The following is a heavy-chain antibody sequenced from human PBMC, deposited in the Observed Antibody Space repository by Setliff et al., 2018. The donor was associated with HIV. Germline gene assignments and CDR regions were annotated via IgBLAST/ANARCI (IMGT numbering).Heavy chain of an antibody. D-gene: IGHD2-8*01. V-gene: IGHV4-61*09. CDR3: ARDWEYCTNGVCYGWFDP. CDR1: GGSISSGSYY. CDR2: IYTSGST. J-gene: IGHJ5*02. Sequence: PSETLSLTCTVSGGSISSGSYYWSWIRQPAGKGLEWIGHIYTSGSTNYNPSLKSRVTISVDTSKNQFSLKLSSVTAADTAVYYCARDWEYCTNGVCYGWFDPWGQGTLVTVPQ.